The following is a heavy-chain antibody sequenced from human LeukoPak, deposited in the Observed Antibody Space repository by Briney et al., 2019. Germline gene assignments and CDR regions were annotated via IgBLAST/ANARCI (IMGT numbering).Heavy chain of an antibody. V-gene: IGHV1-2*02. D-gene: IGHD3-22*01. CDR2: INPNSGGT. Sequence: ASVKVSCKASGYTFTGYYMHWLRQAPGQGLEWMGWINPNSGGTNYAQKFQGRVTMTRDTSISTAYMELSRLRSDDTAVYYCAREYYYDSSGDMDVWGKGTTVTVSS. J-gene: IGHJ6*03. CDR3: AREYYYDSSGDMDV. CDR1: GYTFTGYY.